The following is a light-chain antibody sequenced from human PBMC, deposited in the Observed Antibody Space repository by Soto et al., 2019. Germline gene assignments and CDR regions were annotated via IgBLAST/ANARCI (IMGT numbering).Light chain of an antibody. Sequence: DIHMTQSPSSLSASVGDRVIITCRASQDINNRLGWYQQKPEKARKSLIYRASNLQSGVPSRFIGSGSGTEFTLTINNLQPEDFATYFCQQNEDYSLTFGGGTRVDIK. CDR2: RAS. CDR1: QDINNR. V-gene: IGKV1D-16*01. J-gene: IGKJ4*01. CDR3: QQNEDYSLT.